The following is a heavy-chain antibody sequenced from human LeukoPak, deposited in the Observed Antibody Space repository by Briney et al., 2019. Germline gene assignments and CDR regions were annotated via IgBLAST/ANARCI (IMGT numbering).Heavy chain of an antibody. Sequence: SETLSLTCTVSGGSISSYYWSWIRQPAGKGLEWIGRIYNSGSTNYNPSLKSRVTMSVDTSKNQFPLKLSSVTAADTVVYYCARDRGGGSYYHYYYYMDVWGKGTTVTVSS. CDR2: IYNSGST. J-gene: IGHJ6*03. CDR3: ARDRGGGSYYHYYYYMDV. CDR1: GGSISSYY. V-gene: IGHV4-4*07. D-gene: IGHD1-26*01.